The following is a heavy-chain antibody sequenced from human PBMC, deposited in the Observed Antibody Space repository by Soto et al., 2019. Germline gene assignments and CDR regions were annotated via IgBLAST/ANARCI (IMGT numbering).Heavy chain of an antibody. D-gene: IGHD6-13*01. CDR2: IKQDGSEK. J-gene: IGHJ6*03. CDR3: ARDAPGYSSSGAVCYMDV. CDR1: GFTFSSYW. V-gene: IGHV3-7*01. Sequence: EVQLVESGGGLVQPGGSLRLSCAASGFTFSSYWMSWVRQAPGKGLEWVANIKQDGSEKYYVDSVKGRFTISRDNAKNSLYLQMNSLRAEDTAVYYCARDAPGYSSSGAVCYMDVWGKGTTVTVSS.